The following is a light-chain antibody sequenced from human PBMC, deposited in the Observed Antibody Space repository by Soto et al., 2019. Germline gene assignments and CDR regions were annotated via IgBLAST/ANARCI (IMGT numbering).Light chain of an antibody. Sequence: DIQMTQSPSSLSASVGDRVTITCQASQDISNYLNWYQQKPGKAPKLLIYDASNLKTGVPSRFSGSGSGTDFPFTISSLQPADIATYYCQQYDNLPSLTFGQGTKGEIK. CDR1: QDISNY. CDR2: DAS. V-gene: IGKV1-33*01. CDR3: QQYDNLPSLT. J-gene: IGKJ1*01.